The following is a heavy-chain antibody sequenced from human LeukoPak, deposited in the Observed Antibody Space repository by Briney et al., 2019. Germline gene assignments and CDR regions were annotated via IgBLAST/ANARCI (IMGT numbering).Heavy chain of an antibody. Sequence: GESLKISCNASGYSFTAYWIGWVRQMPGKGLEWMGSIYPGDSDTRYSPSIQGHVTISADASISAAYLQRSGLKASDTAMYYCARVGNDPFYYYIDVWGQGTTVTVSS. V-gene: IGHV5-51*01. CDR1: GYSFTAYW. CDR2: IYPGDSDT. D-gene: IGHD3-16*01. CDR3: ARVGNDPFYYYIDV. J-gene: IGHJ6*03.